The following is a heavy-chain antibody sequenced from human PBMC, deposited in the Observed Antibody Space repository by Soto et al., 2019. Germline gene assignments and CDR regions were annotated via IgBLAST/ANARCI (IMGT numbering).Heavy chain of an antibody. V-gene: IGHV1-69*13. D-gene: IGHD2-15*01. CDR1: GGTLSSYA. Sequence: ASVKVSCKASGGTLSSYAISWVRQAPGQGLEWMGGIIPIFGTANYAQKFQGRVRITADESTSTAYMELSSLRSEDTAVYYCARDLGGWPDYWGQGTLVTVSS. CDR3: ARDLGGWPDY. J-gene: IGHJ4*02. CDR2: IIPIFGTA.